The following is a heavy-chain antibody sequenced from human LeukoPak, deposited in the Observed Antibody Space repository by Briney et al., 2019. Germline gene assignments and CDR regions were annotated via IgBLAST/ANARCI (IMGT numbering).Heavy chain of an antibody. CDR1: GLTFSSYG. V-gene: IGHV3-30*03. J-gene: IGHJ4*02. CDR2: ISYDGTNE. Sequence: GRSLRLSCAASGLTFSSYGMHWVRQAPGKGLEWVAVISYDGTNEYYADSVKGRFTISRDNSKNTLYLQMNSLRAEDTAVYYCARANPRIVGTTHSYYFDYWGQGILVTVSS. D-gene: IGHD1-26*01. CDR3: ARANPRIVGTTHSYYFDY.